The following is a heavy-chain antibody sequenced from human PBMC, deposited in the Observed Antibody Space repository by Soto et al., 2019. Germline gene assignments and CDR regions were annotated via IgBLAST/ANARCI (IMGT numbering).Heavy chain of an antibody. V-gene: IGHV3-74*01. CDR3: AGGMAGLDV. CDR1: GLSFNIYW. J-gene: IGHJ6*02. CDR2: INSEGSHT. Sequence: DVQLVESGGGVVQPGGSLRLSCAASGLSFNIYWMQWVRQVTGKGLVWLARINSEGSHTIYVDSVKGRFTISRDNAKNTVFLQMDSLRDEDTGVYYCAGGMAGLDVWGQGTTVTVSS.